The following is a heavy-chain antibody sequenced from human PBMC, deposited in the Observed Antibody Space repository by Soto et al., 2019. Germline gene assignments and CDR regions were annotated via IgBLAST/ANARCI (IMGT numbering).Heavy chain of an antibody. CDR2: IYYSGNT. Sequence: PSETLSLTCSVSGGSISSGYYYWSWIRQPPGKGLEWIGNIYYSGNTYYNPSLKSRLIISIDTSKNQFSLKVGSVTAADTAVYYWGRYYYDSSGFSYDVSWGKEPLVTVPS. CDR3: GRYYYDSSGFSYDVS. CDR1: GGSISSGYYY. V-gene: IGHV4-30-4*01. D-gene: IGHD3-22*01. J-gene: IGHJ4*02.